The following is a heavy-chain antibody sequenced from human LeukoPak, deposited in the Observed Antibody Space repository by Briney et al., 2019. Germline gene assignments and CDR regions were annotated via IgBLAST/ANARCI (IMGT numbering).Heavy chain of an antibody. CDR3: SRRLDY. V-gene: IGHV3-7*01. CDR1: GFTFTTFW. Sequence: PGGSLRLSCAASGFTFTTFWMSWVRQAPGKGLEWVANIKQDGSERYYVDSVKGRFTISRDNAKNSLFLQMNGLRAEDTAVYYCSRRLDYWGQGALVTVSS. CDR2: IKQDGSER. J-gene: IGHJ4*02.